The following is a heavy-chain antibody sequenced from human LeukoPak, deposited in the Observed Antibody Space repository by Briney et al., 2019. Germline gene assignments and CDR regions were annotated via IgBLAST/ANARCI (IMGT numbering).Heavy chain of an antibody. D-gene: IGHD5-18*01. CDR3: ARVGGYSYGGGFDP. J-gene: IGHJ5*02. V-gene: IGHV3-30*02. CDR1: GFTFSSYG. Sequence: GGSLRLSCAASGFTFSSYGMHWVRQAPGKGLEWVAFIRYDGSNKYYADSVKGRFTISRDNSKNTLYLQMNSLRAEDTAVYYCARVGGYSYGGGFDPWGQGTLVTVSS. CDR2: IRYDGSNK.